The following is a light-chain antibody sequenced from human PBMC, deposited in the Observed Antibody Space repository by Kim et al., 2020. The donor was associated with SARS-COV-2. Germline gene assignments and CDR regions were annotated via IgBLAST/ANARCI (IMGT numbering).Light chain of an antibody. CDR1: SSDIGGYDH. J-gene: IGLJ2*01. V-gene: IGLV2-14*03. Sequence: GQSITISCTGTSSDIGGYDHVSWYQQHPGKAPKVMIYDVGNRPSGISNRLSGSRSGNTTSLTISGLQTEDEADYYCSSYTSSSTLVFGGGTQLTVL. CDR3: SSYTSSSTLV. CDR2: DVG.